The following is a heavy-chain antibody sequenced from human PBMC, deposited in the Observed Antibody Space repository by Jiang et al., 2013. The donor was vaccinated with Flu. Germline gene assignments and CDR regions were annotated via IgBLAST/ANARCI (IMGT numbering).Heavy chain of an antibody. CDR3: ARGSGTSKTYIDY. CDR2: IWPGDSDT. CDR1: GYSFTNFW. Sequence: CKGSGYSFTNFWIAWVRQMPGKGLEWMGIIWPGDSDTRYSPSFQGQVTISADNSISTAYLEWGSLKASDTAIYYCARGSGTSKTYIDYWGQGTLVTVSS. J-gene: IGHJ4*02. D-gene: IGHD1-7*01. V-gene: IGHV5-51*01.